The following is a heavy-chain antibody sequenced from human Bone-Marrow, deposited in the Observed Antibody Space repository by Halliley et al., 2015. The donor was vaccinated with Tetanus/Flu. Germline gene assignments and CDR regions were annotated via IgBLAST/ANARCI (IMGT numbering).Heavy chain of an antibody. D-gene: IGHD3-3*01. V-gene: IGHV4-34*01. CDR2: INHSGST. CDR3: ARGAGGLFIFVAPFDY. Sequence: TLSLTCAVYGGSFSGYSWSWIRQPPGKGLEWIGEINHSGSTNYNPSLKSRVTISADTSKNQFSLKLSSVTAAVTAVYYCARGAGGLFIFVAPFDYWGQGTLVTVSS. CDR1: GGSFSGYS. J-gene: IGHJ4*02.